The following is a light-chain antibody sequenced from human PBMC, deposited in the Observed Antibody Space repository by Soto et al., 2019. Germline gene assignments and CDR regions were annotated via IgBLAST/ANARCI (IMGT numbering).Light chain of an antibody. CDR1: QSISSW. Sequence: DIQMTQSPSTLSASVGDRVTITCRASQSISSWLAWYQQKPGKAPKLLIYDVSSLESGAQYRFSGSGSGTEFNLTIRSLQPDDFAPYYCQPSNSYPYTFGQGTKLEI. V-gene: IGKV1-5*01. CDR3: QPSNSYPYT. CDR2: DVS. J-gene: IGKJ2*01.